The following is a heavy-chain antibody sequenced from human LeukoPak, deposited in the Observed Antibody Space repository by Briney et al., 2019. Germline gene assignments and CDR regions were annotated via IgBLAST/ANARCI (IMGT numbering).Heavy chain of an antibody. J-gene: IGHJ4*02. CDR2: TKSGGSSK. Sequence: GGSLRLSCAASKFTFSTYAMHWVRQAPGKGLEWMALTKSGGSSKYYTDSVKGRFTITRDNSRNTLYLEMNSLRAEDTAVYYCAREGGDLRWKNRFDFWGQGTLGTVSS. CDR3: AREGGDLRWKNRFDF. D-gene: IGHD4-23*01. V-gene: IGHV3-30-3*01. CDR1: KFTFSTYA.